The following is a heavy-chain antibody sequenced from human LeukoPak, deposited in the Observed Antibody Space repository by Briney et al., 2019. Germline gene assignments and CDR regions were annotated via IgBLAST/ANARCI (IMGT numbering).Heavy chain of an antibody. V-gene: IGHV3-53*01. J-gene: IGHJ3*02. CDR2: ICSGGRT. CDR3: AGGWYVGAFDI. CDR1: GFTLSSNY. D-gene: IGHD2-15*01. Sequence: GGSLRLSCAASGFTLSSNYMSCVRQAPGKGLEWVSVICSGGRTYYAAVVKGRFTITRDNSKKTLYLQMNSMRAEDTAVYCGAGGWYVGAFDIWGQGTMVTVSS.